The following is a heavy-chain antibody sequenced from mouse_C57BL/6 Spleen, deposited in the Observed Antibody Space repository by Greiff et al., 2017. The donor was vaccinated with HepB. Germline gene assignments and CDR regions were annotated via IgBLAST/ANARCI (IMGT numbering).Heavy chain of an antibody. CDR3: ARITTVVASYWYFDV. V-gene: IGHV14-2*01. D-gene: IGHD1-1*01. J-gene: IGHJ1*03. CDR2: IDPEDGET. Sequence: EVQVVESGAELVKPGASVKLSCTASGFNIKDYYMHWVKQRTEQGLEWIGRIDPEDGETKYAPKFQGKATITADTSSNTAYLQLSSLTSEDTAFYYCARITTVVASYWYFDVWGTGTTVTVSS. CDR1: GFNIKDYY.